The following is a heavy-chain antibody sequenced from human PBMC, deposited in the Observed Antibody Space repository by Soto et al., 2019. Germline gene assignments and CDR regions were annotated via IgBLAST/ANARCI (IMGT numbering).Heavy chain of an antibody. CDR2: IHPNSGGT. Sequence: AASVKVSCKASGYSFTGYCMHWVRQAPGQGLEWMGWIHPNSGGTNYAQKFQGWVTMTRDTSISTAYMELSRLRSDDTAVYYCARRQGDYGMDVWGQGTTVTVSS. J-gene: IGHJ6*02. V-gene: IGHV1-2*04. CDR1: GYSFTGYC. CDR3: ARRQGDYGMDV.